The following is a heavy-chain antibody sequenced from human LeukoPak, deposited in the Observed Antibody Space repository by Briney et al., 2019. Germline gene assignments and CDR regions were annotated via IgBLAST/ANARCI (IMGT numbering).Heavy chain of an antibody. CDR1: GFTFSSYA. Sequence: PGSSLRLSCAASGFTFSSYAMHWVRQAPGKGLEWVAVISYDGSNKYYADSVKGRFTISGDNSKNTLYLQMNSLRAEDTAVYYCARGIGVVVTHFDYWGQGTLVTVSS. V-gene: IGHV3-30*04. CDR3: ARGIGVVVTHFDY. D-gene: IGHD2-21*02. CDR2: ISYDGSNK. J-gene: IGHJ4*02.